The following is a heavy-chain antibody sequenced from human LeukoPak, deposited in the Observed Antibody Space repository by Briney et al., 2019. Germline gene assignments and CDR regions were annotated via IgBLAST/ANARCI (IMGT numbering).Heavy chain of an antibody. J-gene: IGHJ6*02. CDR3: AKDLGVVVPADIPYGMDV. V-gene: IGHV3-23*01. CDR2: ITNNNGKT. D-gene: IGHD2-2*01. Sequence: PGGSLRLSCVASGFTVSRVAMSWVRQVPGKGLEWVASITNNNGKTYSAYSVKGRFTISRDNSKNTLYLQMNSLRAEDTAVYYCAKDLGVVVPADIPYGMDVWGQGTTVTVSS. CDR1: GFTVSRVA.